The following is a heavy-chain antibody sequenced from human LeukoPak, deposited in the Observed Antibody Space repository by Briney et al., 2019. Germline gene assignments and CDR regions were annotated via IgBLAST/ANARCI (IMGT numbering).Heavy chain of an antibody. Sequence: GGSLRLSCAASGFTFDDYAMHWVRQAPGKGLEWVSGISWNSGSIGYADSVKGRFTISRDNAKNSLYLQMNSLRAEDTAVYYCARVAAAGIYYYYYMDVWGKGTTVTVSS. CDR2: ISWNSGSI. V-gene: IGHV3-9*01. CDR1: GFTFDDYA. D-gene: IGHD6-13*01. CDR3: ARVAAAGIYYYYYMDV. J-gene: IGHJ6*03.